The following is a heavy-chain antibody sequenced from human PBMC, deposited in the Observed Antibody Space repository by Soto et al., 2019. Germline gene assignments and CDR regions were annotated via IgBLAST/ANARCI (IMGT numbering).Heavy chain of an antibody. J-gene: IGHJ6*02. CDR2: IIPIPGTP. CDR1: GGTFSSYA. V-gene: IGHV1-69*01. CDR3: ARSQGSSTSLEIYYYYYYGMDV. Sequence: QVQLVQSGAEVKKPGSSVKVSCKASGGTFSSYAISWVRQAPGQGLEWMGGIIPIPGTPNYAQKFQGRVTITADESTSTAYMELSSLRSEDTAVYYCARSQGSSTSLEIYYYYYYGMDVWGQGTTVTVSS. D-gene: IGHD2-2*01.